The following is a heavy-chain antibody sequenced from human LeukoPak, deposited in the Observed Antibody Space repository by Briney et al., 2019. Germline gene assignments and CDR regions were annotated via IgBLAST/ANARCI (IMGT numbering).Heavy chain of an antibody. J-gene: IGHJ4*02. CDR2: IYYSGST. CDR1: GGSISSGGYY. V-gene: IGHV4-31*03. D-gene: IGHD2-15*01. Sequence: SETLSLTCTVSGGSISSGGYYWSWIRQHPGKGLEWIGYIYYSGSTYYNPSLKSRVTIPVDTSKNQFSLKLSSVTAADTAVYYCAREVATALDYWGQGTLVTVSS. CDR3: AREVATALDY.